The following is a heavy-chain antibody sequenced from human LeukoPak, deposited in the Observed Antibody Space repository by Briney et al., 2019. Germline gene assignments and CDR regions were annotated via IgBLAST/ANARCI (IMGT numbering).Heavy chain of an antibody. V-gene: IGHV4-34*01. CDR3: ARRRGARYSSSCLDY. CDR1: GGSFSSYY. Sequence: SETLSLTCAVYGGSFSSYYWSWIRQPPGKGLEWIGEINHSGSTNYNPSLKSRVTISVDTSKNQFSLKLSSVTAADTAVYYCARRRGARYSSSCLDYWGQGTLVTVSS. D-gene: IGHD6-13*01. CDR2: INHSGST. J-gene: IGHJ4*02.